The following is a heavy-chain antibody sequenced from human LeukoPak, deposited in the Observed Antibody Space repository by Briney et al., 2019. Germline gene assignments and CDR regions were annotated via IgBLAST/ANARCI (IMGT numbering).Heavy chain of an antibody. Sequence: SETLSLTCTVSGGSISSYYWSWIRQPPGKGLEWIGSIYHSGSTYYNPSLKSRVTISVDTSKNQFSLKLSSVTAADTAVYYCARPRVRGVIIRGFDYWGQGTLVTVSS. CDR3: ARPRVRGVIIRGFDY. CDR1: GGSISSYY. V-gene: IGHV4-59*04. CDR2: IYHSGST. D-gene: IGHD3-10*01. J-gene: IGHJ4*01.